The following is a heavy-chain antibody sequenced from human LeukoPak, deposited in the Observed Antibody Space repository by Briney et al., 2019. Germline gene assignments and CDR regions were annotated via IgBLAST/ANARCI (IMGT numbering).Heavy chain of an antibody. D-gene: IGHD3-16*02. V-gene: IGHV4-59*01. CDR3: ATFFMITFGGVIVSYFDY. J-gene: IGHJ4*02. Sequence: PSETLSLTCTVSGGSISSCCWSWIRQAPGKGLEWISYINNSGSANYSPSLMRRVTMSVDTSKNQLFLSLTSVTAADTAVYYCATFFMITFGGVIVSYFDYWGQGTLVTVSS. CDR2: INNSGSA. CDR1: GGSISSCC.